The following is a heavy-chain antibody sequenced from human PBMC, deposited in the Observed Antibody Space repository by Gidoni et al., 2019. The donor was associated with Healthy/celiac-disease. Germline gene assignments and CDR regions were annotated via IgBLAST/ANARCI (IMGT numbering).Heavy chain of an antibody. D-gene: IGHD1-26*01. CDR2: ISSSSSYI. CDR1: GFTFSSYS. CDR3: ARVVDGSGSYWEEYYFDY. Sequence: EVQPVESGGGLVKPGGSLRLSCAAAGFTFSSYSMNWVRQAPGKGLEWVSSISSSSSYIYYADSVKGRFTISRDNAKNSLYLQMNSLRAEDTAVYYCARVVDGSGSYWEEYYFDYWGQGTLVTVSS. J-gene: IGHJ4*02. V-gene: IGHV3-21*01.